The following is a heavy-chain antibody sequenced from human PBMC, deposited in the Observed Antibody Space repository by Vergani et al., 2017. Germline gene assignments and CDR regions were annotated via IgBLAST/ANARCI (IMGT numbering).Heavy chain of an antibody. CDR1: GYTFTDHY. D-gene: IGHD4-17*01. V-gene: IGHV1-69-2*01. J-gene: IGHJ6*02. CDR2: VDPEDGET. Sequence: EVQLVQSGAEVKKPGATMKISCKVSGYTFTDHYMHWVKQAPGKGLEWMGLVDPEDGETIYAEKFKGRVTIAADTSTDTAHLELSSLRSEDTAVYYCATPQTVTKGGREVWGQGTTVIVSS. CDR3: ATPQTVTKGGREV.